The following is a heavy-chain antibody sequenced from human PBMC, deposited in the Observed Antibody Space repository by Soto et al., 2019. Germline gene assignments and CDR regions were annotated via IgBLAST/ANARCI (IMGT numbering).Heavy chain of an antibody. CDR2: INPSGGST. Sequence: ASVKVSCKASGYTFTSYYMHWVRQAPGQGLEWMGIINPSGGSTSYAQKFQGRVTMTRDTSTSTVYMELSSLRSEDTAVYYCARGGPGTIFGVVPLQYYFDYWGQGTLVTVS. CDR3: ARGGPGTIFGVVPLQYYFDY. J-gene: IGHJ4*02. D-gene: IGHD3-3*01. CDR1: GYTFTSYY. V-gene: IGHV1-46*03.